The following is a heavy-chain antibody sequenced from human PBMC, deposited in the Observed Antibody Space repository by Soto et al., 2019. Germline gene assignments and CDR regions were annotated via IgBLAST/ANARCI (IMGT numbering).Heavy chain of an antibody. J-gene: IGHJ6*02. V-gene: IGHV1-69*01. CDR2: IIPISDTT. CDR3: ARSQGSSTSLEIYYYYYYGMDV. CDR1: GGTFSSYA. D-gene: IGHD2-2*01. Sequence: QVQLVQSGAEVKKPGSSVKVSCKASGGTFSSYAISWVRQAPGQGLEWMGGIIPISDTTNYAQKFQGRVTTTADESTRTAYMELSSLRSEDTAVYYGARSQGSSTSLEIYYYYYYGMDVWGQGTTVTVSS.